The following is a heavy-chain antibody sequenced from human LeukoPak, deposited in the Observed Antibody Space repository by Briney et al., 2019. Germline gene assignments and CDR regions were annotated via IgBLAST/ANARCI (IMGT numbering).Heavy chain of an antibody. Sequence: PSETLSLTCTVSGGATSSSNYYWAWIRQPPGKGLEWIGSIFYSGTTHYNPSLKSRVTISVDTSMNQFSLKLTSVTAADTAVYYCARDLGIAVAGTRSYYYYGMDVWGQGTTVTVSS. V-gene: IGHV4-39*02. D-gene: IGHD6-19*01. CDR1: GGATSSSNYY. CDR2: IFYSGTT. CDR3: ARDLGIAVAGTRSYYYYGMDV. J-gene: IGHJ6*02.